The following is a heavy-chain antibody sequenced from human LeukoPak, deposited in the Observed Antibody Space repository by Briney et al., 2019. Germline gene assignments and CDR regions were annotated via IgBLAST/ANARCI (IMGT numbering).Heavy chain of an antibody. V-gene: IGHV3-23*01. CDR3: AKGAGGIGSGTYYDY. J-gene: IGHJ4*02. CDR2: ISGSGGST. D-gene: IGHD3-10*01. CDR1: GFTFSSYA. Sequence: GGSLRLSCAASGFTFSSYAMSWVRQAPGKVLEWVSAISGSGGSTYYADSVKGRFTISRDNSKNTLYLQMNSLRAEDTAVYSCAKGAGGIGSGTYYDYWGQGTLVTVSS.